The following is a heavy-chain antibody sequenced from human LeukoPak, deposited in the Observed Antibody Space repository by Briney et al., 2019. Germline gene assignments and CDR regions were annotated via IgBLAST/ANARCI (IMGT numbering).Heavy chain of an antibody. J-gene: IGHJ6*03. V-gene: IGHV1-69*06. Sequence: GASVKVSCKASGDSFSSYAITWVRQAPGQGLEWLGRIIPIFGTANYPQKFQGRVTITADIVSSTAYIEMTNLTSDDTAVYFCAKQGAARQDYYMDVWANGTTVSVS. CDR1: GDSFSSYA. CDR2: IIPIFGTA. CDR3: AKQGAARQDYYMDV. D-gene: IGHD5-18*01.